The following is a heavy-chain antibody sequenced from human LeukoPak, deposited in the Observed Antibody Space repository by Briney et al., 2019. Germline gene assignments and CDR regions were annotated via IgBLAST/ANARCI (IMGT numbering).Heavy chain of an antibody. CDR2: ISYDGRHE. CDR1: GFSFSSYG. CDR3: ATYGSGTFYQYDY. V-gene: IGHV3-30*03. Sequence: GKSLRLSCAASGFSFSSYGMYWVRQAPGKGLEGVAMISYDGRHENYADSVKGRFTVSRDNSKTTLYLQMNSLREEDTAVYYCATYGSGTFYQYDYWGQGTLVTVSS. J-gene: IGHJ4*02. D-gene: IGHD3-10*01.